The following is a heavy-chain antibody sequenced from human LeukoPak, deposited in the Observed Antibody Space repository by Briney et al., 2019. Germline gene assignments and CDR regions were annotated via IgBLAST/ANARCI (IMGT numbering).Heavy chain of an antibody. Sequence: SETLSLTCTVYGGSFSGYYWSWIRQPPGKGLEWIGEINHSGSTNYNPSLKSRVTISVDTSKNQFSLKLSSVTAADTAVYYCARRSGWLPYNWFDPRGQGTLVTVSS. D-gene: IGHD6-19*01. CDR1: GGSFSGYY. J-gene: IGHJ5*02. CDR3: ARRSGWLPYNWFDP. CDR2: INHSGST. V-gene: IGHV4-34*01.